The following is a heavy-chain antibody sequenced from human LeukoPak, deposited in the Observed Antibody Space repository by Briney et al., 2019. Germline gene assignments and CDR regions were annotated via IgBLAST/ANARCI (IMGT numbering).Heavy chain of an antibody. CDR3: ARKGAYSYGYYGY. D-gene: IGHD5-18*01. CDR1: GGSISSYY. J-gene: IGHJ4*02. CDR2: IYYSGST. V-gene: IGHV4-59*12. Sequence: SETLSLTCTVSGGSISSYYWSWIRQPPGKGLEWIGYIYYSGSTNYNPSLKSRVTISVDTSKNQFSLKLSSVTAADTAVYYCARKGAYSYGYYGYWGQGTLVTVSS.